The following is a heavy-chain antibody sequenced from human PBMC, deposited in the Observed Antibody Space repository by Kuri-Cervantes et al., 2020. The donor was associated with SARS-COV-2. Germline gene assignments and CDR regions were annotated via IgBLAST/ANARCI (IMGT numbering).Heavy chain of an antibody. Sequence: ASVKISCKASGYTFTGYYMHWVRQAPGQGLEWMGWINPNSSGTNYAQKFQGRVTMTRDTSISTAYMELSSLTSEDTAIYYCYCAPKEGFDSWGQGTLVTVSS. CDR2: INPNSSGT. J-gene: IGHJ4*02. D-gene: IGHD2-21*01. CDR1: GYTFTGYY. CDR3: YCAPKEGFDS. V-gene: IGHV1-2*02.